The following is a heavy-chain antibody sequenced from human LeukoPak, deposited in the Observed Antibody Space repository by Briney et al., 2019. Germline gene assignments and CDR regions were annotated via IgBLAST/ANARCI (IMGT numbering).Heavy chain of an antibody. CDR1: GGSISSTTYY. CDR2: IDYSGTT. CDR3: AILDSSTGGTNCFDP. Sequence: SETLSLTCTVSGGSISSTTYYWGWIRQPPGKGLGWIGSIDYSGTTYYNPSLKSRVTISVDTSKNQFSLQLSSVTATDTAVYYCAILDSSTGGTNCFDPWGQGTMVTVSS. V-gene: IGHV4-39*01. J-gene: IGHJ5*02. D-gene: IGHD6-13*01.